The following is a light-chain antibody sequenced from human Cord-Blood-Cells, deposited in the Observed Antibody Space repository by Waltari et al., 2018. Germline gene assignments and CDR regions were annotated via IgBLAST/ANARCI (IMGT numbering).Light chain of an antibody. J-gene: IGKJ1*01. V-gene: IGKV1-39*01. CDR1: QSIRSY. CDR3: QQSYSTTWT. Sequence: DIQMTQSPSSLSVSVGDRVIITCRASQSIRSYLNWYPQKPGKAPKLLIYDASSLQSGVPSRFSGSGSGTEFTLTISSLQPEDFATYYCQQSYSTTWTFGQGTKVEIK. CDR2: DAS.